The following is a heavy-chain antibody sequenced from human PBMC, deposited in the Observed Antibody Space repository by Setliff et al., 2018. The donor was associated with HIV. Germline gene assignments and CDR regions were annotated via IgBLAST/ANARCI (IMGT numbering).Heavy chain of an antibody. CDR2: ISDTGRT. V-gene: IGHV4-39*07. CDR1: GGSISSSSYY. J-gene: IGHJ6*02. D-gene: IGHD3-22*01. Sequence: NPSETLSLTCIVSGGSISSSSYYWGWVRQPPGKGLEWIGHISDTGRTSYNPSLKSRVTISVDTSKSQISLKLNSVTAADTAVYYCARDRAREYHSRMDIWGQGTTVTVSS. CDR3: ARDRAREYHSRMDI.